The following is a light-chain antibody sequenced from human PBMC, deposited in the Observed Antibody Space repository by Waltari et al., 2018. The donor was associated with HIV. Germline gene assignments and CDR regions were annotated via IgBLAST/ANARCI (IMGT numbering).Light chain of an antibody. V-gene: IGLV1-47*01. CDR2: RNT. CDR1: SFNIGSNY. Sequence: QSVLTQPPSASGTPGPRVTISCSGGSFNIGSNYVYWYQQFPGTAPRLLIYRNTLRPPGVPDRFSGSKSATSASLAISELRSEDGADYFWAAWDDSVSVRVFCGGTKLTVL. J-gene: IGLJ3*02. CDR3: AAWDDSVSVRV.